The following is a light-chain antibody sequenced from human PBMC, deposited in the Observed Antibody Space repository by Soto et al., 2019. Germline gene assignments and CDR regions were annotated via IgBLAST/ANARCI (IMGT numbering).Light chain of an antibody. CDR3: QQRSNWPPVLT. J-gene: IGKJ5*01. Sequence: EIVLTQSPATLSLSPGERATLSCRASQTFSSHLAWYQQKPGQAPRLLIYDASKRATGIPARFIGRWSGTDFTLPISSVEPEDFAVYYWQQRSNWPPVLTFGQGTRLEIK. CDR1: QTFSSH. V-gene: IGKV3-11*01. CDR2: DAS.